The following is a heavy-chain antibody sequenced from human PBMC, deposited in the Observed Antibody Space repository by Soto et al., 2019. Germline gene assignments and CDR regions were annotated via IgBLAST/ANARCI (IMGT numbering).Heavy chain of an antibody. Sequence: NPGGSLRLSCAASGFTFSSYSMNWVRQAPGKGLEWVSSISSSSSYIYYADSVKGRFTISRDNAKNSLYLQMNSLRAEDTAVYYCARDRPSYYDFWSGYYVPYYYYGMDVWGQGTTVTVSS. CDR1: GFTFSSYS. CDR2: ISSSSSYI. V-gene: IGHV3-21*01. D-gene: IGHD3-3*01. J-gene: IGHJ6*02. CDR3: ARDRPSYYDFWSGYYVPYYYYGMDV.